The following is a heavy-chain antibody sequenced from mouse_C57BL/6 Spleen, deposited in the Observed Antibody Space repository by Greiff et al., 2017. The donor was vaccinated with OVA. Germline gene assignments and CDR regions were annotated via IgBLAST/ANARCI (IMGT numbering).Heavy chain of an antibody. CDR1: GFSLTSYA. Sequence: VQGVESGPGLVAPSQSLSITCTVSGFSLTSYAISWVRQPPGKGLEWLGVIWTGGGTNYNSALKSRLSISKDNSKSQVFLKMNSLQTDDTARYYCARSGSYDGYFPYYFDYWGQGTTLTVSS. CDR3: ARSGSYDGYFPYYFDY. D-gene: IGHD2-3*01. V-gene: IGHV2-9-1*01. J-gene: IGHJ2*01. CDR2: IWTGGGT.